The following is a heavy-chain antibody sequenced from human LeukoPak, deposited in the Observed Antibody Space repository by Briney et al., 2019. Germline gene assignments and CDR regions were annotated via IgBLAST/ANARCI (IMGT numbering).Heavy chain of an antibody. CDR3: ARSALPDDAFDI. J-gene: IGHJ3*02. D-gene: IGHD1-14*01. Sequence: ASVKVSCKASGYTFTSYDINWVRQATGQGLEWMGWVNPNSGKTGYAQKFQGRVTMTRNTSISTAYMELSSLRSEDTAVYYCARSALPDDAFDIWGQGTMVTVSS. CDR1: GYTFTSYD. V-gene: IGHV1-8*01. CDR2: VNPNSGKT.